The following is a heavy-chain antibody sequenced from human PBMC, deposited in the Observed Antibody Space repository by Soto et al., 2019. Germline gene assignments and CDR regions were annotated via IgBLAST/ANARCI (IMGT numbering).Heavy chain of an antibody. V-gene: IGHV3-74*03. Sequence: EVQLVESGGGLVQPGGSLRLSCAASGFTFNNYCMHWVRHAPGEGLVWLSDISNNGFSTTYADSVKGRFNISRDNAKNTVYLEKNSVRAVDTDEYYCGSGKVAWGQGTLVTVSP. CDR3: GSGKVA. CDR2: ISNNGFST. J-gene: IGHJ4*02. CDR1: GFTFNNYC.